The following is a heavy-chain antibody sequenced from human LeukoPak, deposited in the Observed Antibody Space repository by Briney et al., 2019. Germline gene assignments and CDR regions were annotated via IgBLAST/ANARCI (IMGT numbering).Heavy chain of an antibody. V-gene: IGHV1-2*02. D-gene: IGHD6-19*01. J-gene: IGHJ5*01. CDR1: GNTFTGYY. CDR2: INPNSGGT. CDR3: ATHPVAVAGTLDS. Sequence: ASVKVSCKASGNTFTGYYMNWVRKAPGQGLKWMGWINPNSGGTNYAQKFQGRVTMTEDTSTDTAYMELSSLRSEDTAVYYCATHPVAVAGTLDSWGQGTLVTVSS.